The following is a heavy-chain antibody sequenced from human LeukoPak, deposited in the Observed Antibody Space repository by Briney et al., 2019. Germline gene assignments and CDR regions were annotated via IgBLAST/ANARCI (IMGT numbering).Heavy chain of an antibody. Sequence: SQTLSLTCAISGDTVSRINPAWNWIRQSPSRGLEWLGRTYFKSKLYNDYALSVKSRITINPDTSKNQFSLQLNSVTPEDTAVYYCARGWNYAFDSWGQGTLVTVSS. J-gene: IGHJ4*02. CDR1: GDTVSRINPA. V-gene: IGHV6-1*01. CDR3: ARGWNYAFDS. D-gene: IGHD1-7*01. CDR2: TYFKSKLYN.